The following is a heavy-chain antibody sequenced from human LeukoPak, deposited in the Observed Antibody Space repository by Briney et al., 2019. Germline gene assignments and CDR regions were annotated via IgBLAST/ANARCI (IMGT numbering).Heavy chain of an antibody. CDR3: APSTRDIVVVPAAILFDY. V-gene: IGHV3-11*01. D-gene: IGHD2-2*01. Sequence: GGSLRLSCAASGFTFSDYYMSWIRQAPGKGLEWVSYISSSGSTIYYADSVKGRFTISRDNAKNSLYLQMNSLRAEDTAVYYCAPSTRDIVVVPAAILFDYWGQGTLVTVSS. CDR2: ISSSGSTI. CDR1: GFTFSDYY. J-gene: IGHJ4*02.